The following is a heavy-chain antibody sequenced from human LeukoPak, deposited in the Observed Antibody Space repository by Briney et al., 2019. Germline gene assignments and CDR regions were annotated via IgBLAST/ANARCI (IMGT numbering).Heavy chain of an antibody. CDR2: INQDGSGK. D-gene: IGHD1-26*01. V-gene: IGHV3-7*01. CDR3: ARVVGAGYFDL. Sequence: PGGSLRLSCAASGFTFTTYWLGWVRQPPGKGLEWVANINQDGSGKYYVDSVKGRFTISRDNAKNSLYLQMNSLRAEDTAVYYCARVVGAGYFDLWGRGTLVTVSS. CDR1: GFTFTTYW. J-gene: IGHJ2*01.